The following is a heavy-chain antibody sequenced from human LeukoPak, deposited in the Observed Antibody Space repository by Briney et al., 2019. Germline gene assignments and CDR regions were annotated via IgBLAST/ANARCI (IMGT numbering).Heavy chain of an antibody. J-gene: IGHJ4*02. V-gene: IGHV3-30*02. D-gene: IGHD6-19*01. CDR3: AEQWGLLY. CDR1: GFTFSSYG. CDR2: IRYDGSNK. Sequence: PGRSLRLSCAASGFTFSSYGMHWVRQAPGKGLEWVAFIRYDGSNKYYADSVKGRFTISRDNSKNTLYLQMNSLRAEDTAVYYRAEQWGLLYWGQGTLVTVSS.